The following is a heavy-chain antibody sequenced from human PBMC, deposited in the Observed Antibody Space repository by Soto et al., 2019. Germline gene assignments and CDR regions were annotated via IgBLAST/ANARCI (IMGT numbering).Heavy chain of an antibody. Sequence: GESLKIACNGSGYRFTNYWIGWVRQMPGKGLEWMGIIYPGDSDTRYSPSFQGQVSISADKSISTAYLQWSSLKASDTAMYYCARLGVNYDFWSGYPLDYWGQGTLVTVSS. CDR2: IYPGDSDT. D-gene: IGHD3-3*01. CDR3: ARLGVNYDFWSGYPLDY. CDR1: GYRFTNYW. J-gene: IGHJ4*02. V-gene: IGHV5-51*01.